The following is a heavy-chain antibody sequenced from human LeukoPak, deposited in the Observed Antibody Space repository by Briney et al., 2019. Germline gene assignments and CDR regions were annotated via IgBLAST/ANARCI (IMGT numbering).Heavy chain of an antibody. CDR2: IYHSGST. Sequence: SETLSLTCAVSGYSISSGYYWGWIRQPPGKGVEWIGSIYHSGSTHYNPSLKSRVTISVDTSKNQFSLKLSSVTAADTAVYYCARLDCSSTSCYSGYWGQGTLVTVSS. V-gene: IGHV4-38-2*01. D-gene: IGHD2-2*02. CDR3: ARLDCSSTSCYSGY. CDR1: GYSISSGYY. J-gene: IGHJ4*02.